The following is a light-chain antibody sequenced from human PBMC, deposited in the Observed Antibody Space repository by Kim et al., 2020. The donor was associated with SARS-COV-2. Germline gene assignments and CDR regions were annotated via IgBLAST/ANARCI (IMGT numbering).Light chain of an antibody. CDR2: LGS. CDR1: LSLTHRNGNNY. V-gene: IGKV2-28*01. J-gene: IGKJ2*01. Sequence: EILMNQSPLSLSVIPGEPASITCRSSLSLTHRNGNNYLDWFLQKPGQSPQLLIYLGSIRASGVPDRFSGSGSGTEFSLRITRVEAEDVGLYYCVQTLHTPYTFGQGTKLEIK. CDR3: VQTLHTPYT.